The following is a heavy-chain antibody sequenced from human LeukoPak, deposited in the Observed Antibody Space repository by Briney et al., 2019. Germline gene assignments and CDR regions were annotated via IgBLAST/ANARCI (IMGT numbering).Heavy chain of an antibody. CDR1: GFTFSSYA. J-gene: IGHJ4*02. CDR3: AKRPRYYCDSSGYYSPDY. Sequence: GGSLRLSCAASGFTFSSYAMSWVRQAPGKGLEWVSAISGSGGSTYYADSVKGRFTISRDNSKNTLYLQMNSLRAEDTAVYYCAKRPRYYCDSSGYYSPDYWGQGTLVTVSS. CDR2: ISGSGGST. D-gene: IGHD3-22*01. V-gene: IGHV3-23*01.